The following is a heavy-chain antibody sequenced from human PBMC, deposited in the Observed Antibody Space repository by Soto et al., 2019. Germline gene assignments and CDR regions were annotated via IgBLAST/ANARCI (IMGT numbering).Heavy chain of an antibody. CDR3: ARLRWETENNWFDP. CDR2: IYHSGST. J-gene: IGHJ5*02. Sequence: SETLSLTCTVSGDSINSVDHYWSWIRQPPGKGPEWMGYIYHSGSTHYNPSLNSRLTISIDTSTNRFSLNLTSVTAADTAVYFCARLRWETENNWFDPWGQGALVTVSS. V-gene: IGHV4-30-4*01. D-gene: IGHD1-26*01. CDR1: GDSINSVDHY.